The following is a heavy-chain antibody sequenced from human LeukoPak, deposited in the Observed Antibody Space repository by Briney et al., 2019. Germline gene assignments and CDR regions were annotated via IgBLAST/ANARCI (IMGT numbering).Heavy chain of an antibody. CDR1: GYSFTSYW. D-gene: IGHD2-8*01. V-gene: IGHV5-51*01. J-gene: IGHJ6*02. Sequence: GESLKISCKGSGYSFTSYWIGWVRQMPGKGLEWMGIIYPGDSDTRYSPSFQGQVTISADKSISTAYLQWSSLKASDTAMYYCARCGCMSVCYYGMDVWGQGTTVTVSS. CDR3: ARCGCMSVCYYGMDV. CDR2: IYPGDSDT.